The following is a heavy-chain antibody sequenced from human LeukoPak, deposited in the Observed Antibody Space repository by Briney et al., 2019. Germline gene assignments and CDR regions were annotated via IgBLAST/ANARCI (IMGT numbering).Heavy chain of an antibody. CDR1: GGSISSSSYY. V-gene: IGHV4-39*07. CDR3: VRDQHDYYFFYMDV. J-gene: IGHJ6*03. CDR2: IYNSGST. Sequence: SETLSLTCTVSGGSISSSSYYWGWIRQPPGKGLEWIASIYNSGSTYYNPSLTSRATISVDTSKNQLSLKLSSVTAADTAVYYCVRDQHDYYFFYMDVWGQGTTVTVSS.